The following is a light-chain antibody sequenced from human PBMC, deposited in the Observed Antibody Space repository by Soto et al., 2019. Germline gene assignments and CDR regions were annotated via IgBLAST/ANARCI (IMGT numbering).Light chain of an antibody. Sequence: EIVLTQSPGTLSLSPGERATLACRASQSVSNNYLAWYQQKPGLAPRLLIYDASIRATGIPDRFSGSGSGTDFTLTISRLEPEDFAAYYCQQYDFSPITFGQGTRLEIK. CDR2: DAS. V-gene: IGKV3D-20*01. CDR3: QQYDFSPIT. J-gene: IGKJ5*01. CDR1: QSVSNNY.